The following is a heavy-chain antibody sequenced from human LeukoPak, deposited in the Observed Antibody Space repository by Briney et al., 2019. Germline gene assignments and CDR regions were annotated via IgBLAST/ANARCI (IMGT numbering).Heavy chain of an antibody. J-gene: IGHJ4*02. D-gene: IGHD6-13*01. Sequence: GGSLRLSCAASGFTVSSNYMSWVRQAPGKGLEWVSVIYSGGSTYYADSVKGRFTISRDNSKNTLYLQMNSLRAEDTAVYYCARDRGEGSWYHFFDYWGQGTLVTVSS. CDR2: IYSGGST. CDR3: ARDRGEGSWYHFFDY. V-gene: IGHV3-66*01. CDR1: GFTVSSNY.